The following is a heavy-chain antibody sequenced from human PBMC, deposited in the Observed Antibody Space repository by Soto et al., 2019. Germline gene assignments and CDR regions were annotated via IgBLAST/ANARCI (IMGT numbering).Heavy chain of an antibody. V-gene: IGHV3-30*18. CDR1: GFTFSSYG. D-gene: IGHD3-9*01. CDR3: AKDRGNYDILTLPELDP. J-gene: IGHJ5*02. Sequence: GGSLRLSCAASGFTFSSYGMHWVRQAPGKGLEWVAVISYDGSNKYYADSVKGRFTISRDNSKNTLYLQMNSLRAEDTAVYYCAKDRGNYDILTLPELDPWGQGTLVTVSS. CDR2: ISYDGSNK.